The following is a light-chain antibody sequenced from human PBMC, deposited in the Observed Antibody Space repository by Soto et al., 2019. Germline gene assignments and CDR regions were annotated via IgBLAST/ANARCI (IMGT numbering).Light chain of an antibody. CDR3: TSYTSSTTWV. CDR2: EAS. Sequence: QSVLTQPASVSGSPGQSITISCTGTSSDVGRYNYVSWYQQHPGKAPKLMIYEASNRPSGVSNRFSASKSGNTASLTISGLQAEDEADYYCTSYTSSTTWVFGGGTKLTVL. CDR1: SSDVGRYNY. V-gene: IGLV2-14*01. J-gene: IGLJ3*02.